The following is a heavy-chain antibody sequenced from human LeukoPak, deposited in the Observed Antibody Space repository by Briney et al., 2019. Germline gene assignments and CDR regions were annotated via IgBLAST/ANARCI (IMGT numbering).Heavy chain of an antibody. Sequence: PLASVKVSCKASGYTFTSYGISWVRQAPGQGLEWMGWISAYNGNTNYAQKLQGRVTMTTDTSTSTAYMELRSLRSDDTAVYYCARDMRVVVPAFDAFDIWGQGTMVTVSS. D-gene: IGHD2-2*01. CDR3: ARDMRVVVPAFDAFDI. CDR1: GYTFTSYG. V-gene: IGHV1-18*01. CDR2: ISAYNGNT. J-gene: IGHJ3*02.